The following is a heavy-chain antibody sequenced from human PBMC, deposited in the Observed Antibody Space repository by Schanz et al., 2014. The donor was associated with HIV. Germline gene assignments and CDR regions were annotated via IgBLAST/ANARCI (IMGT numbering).Heavy chain of an antibody. J-gene: IGHJ4*02. D-gene: IGHD6-19*01. CDR2: INPLQDKT. CDR3: ARAPYRSGWYGVAY. CDR1: GYAFTDHF. V-gene: IGHV1-46*01. Sequence: QVQLVQSGAEVRTPGASVRVSCKASGYAFTDHFIHWVRQAPGQGLEWMAIINPLQDKTAHAQKVQGRLTITSDAATGTVYMPLNNLRSEDTAVYYCARAPYRSGWYGVAYWGQGTLVTVSS.